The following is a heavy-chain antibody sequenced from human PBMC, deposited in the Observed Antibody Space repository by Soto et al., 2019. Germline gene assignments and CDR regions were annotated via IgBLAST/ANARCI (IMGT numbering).Heavy chain of an antibody. CDR2: IYYSGST. J-gene: IGHJ6*03. D-gene: IGHD3-3*01. Sequence: PSETLSLTCTVSGGSIGSSSYYWGWIRQPPGKGLEWIGSIYYSGSTYYNPSLKSRVTISVDTSKNQFSLKLSSVTAADTALFYFARLPTRELRFLDWLSYMDVWGKGTTVTVSS. CDR3: ARLPTRELRFLDWLSYMDV. V-gene: IGHV4-39*01. CDR1: GGSIGSSSYY.